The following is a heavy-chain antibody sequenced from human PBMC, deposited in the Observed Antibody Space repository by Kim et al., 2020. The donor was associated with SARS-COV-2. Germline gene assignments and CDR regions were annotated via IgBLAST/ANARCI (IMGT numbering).Heavy chain of an antibody. J-gene: IGHJ5*02. CDR3: ARGWDSSGTAIKYNWFDP. Sequence: SVKVSCKASGGTFSSYAISWVRQAPGQGLEWMGGIIPIFGTANYAQKFQGRVTITADESTSTAYMELSSLRSEDTAVYYCARGWDSSGTAIKYNWFDPWGQGTLVTVSS. V-gene: IGHV1-69*13. D-gene: IGHD6-19*01. CDR1: GGTFSSYA. CDR2: IIPIFGTA.